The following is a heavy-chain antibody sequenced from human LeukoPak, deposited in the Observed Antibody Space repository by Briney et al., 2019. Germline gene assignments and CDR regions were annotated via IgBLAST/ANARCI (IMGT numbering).Heavy chain of an antibody. CDR2: IYYSGST. J-gene: IGHJ1*01. D-gene: IGHD2-2*01. CDR3: ARGYCSSTICFQYFHH. Sequence: SETLSLTCTVSGGSISSYYWSWIRQPPGKGLEWIGYIYYSGSTNYNPSLKSRVAISVDTSKNQFSLKLDSVTAADTAVYYCARGYCSSTICFQYFHHWGQGTLVTVSS. CDR1: GGSISSYY. V-gene: IGHV4-59*01.